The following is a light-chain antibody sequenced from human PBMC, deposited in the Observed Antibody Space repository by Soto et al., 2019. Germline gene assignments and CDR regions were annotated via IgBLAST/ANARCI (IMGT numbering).Light chain of an antibody. J-gene: IGLJ3*02. CDR1: SSDVGGYEY. Sequence: QSALTQPRSVSGSPGQSVTISCSGTSSDVGGYEYVSWYQQHPGKAPRLLIYHVGQRPSGVPDRFSGSKSANTASLTISGLQAEDEADYYCCSYAGTYTLVFGGGTKLTVL. CDR2: HVG. CDR3: CSYAGTYTLV. V-gene: IGLV2-11*01.